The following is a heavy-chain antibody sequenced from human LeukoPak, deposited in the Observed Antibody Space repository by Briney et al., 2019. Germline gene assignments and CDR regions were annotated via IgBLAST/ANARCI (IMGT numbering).Heavy chain of an antibody. CDR3: ARDVLAAGATGTFDI. J-gene: IGHJ3*02. CDR1: GFTFTTYS. CDR2: ITSSSGTI. V-gene: IGHV3-48*01. D-gene: IGHD1-14*01. Sequence: GGSLRLSCAASGFTFTTYSINWVRQAPGKGLEWVSYITSSSGTIYYADSVKGRFTISRDDAKNTLYLQMNSLRAEDTAVYYCARDVLAAGATGTFDIWGQGTMVTVSS.